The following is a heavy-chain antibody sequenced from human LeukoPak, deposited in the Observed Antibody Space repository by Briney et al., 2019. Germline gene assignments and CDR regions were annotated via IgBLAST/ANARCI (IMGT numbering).Heavy chain of an antibody. J-gene: IGHJ4*02. V-gene: IGHV4-39*01. CDR3: ARRFYYDILTGYSN. D-gene: IGHD3-9*01. CDR2: IYYSGST. CDR1: GGSISSSSYY. Sequence: SETLSLTCTVSGGSISSSSYYWGWIRQPPGKGLEWIGSIYYSGSTYYNPSLKSLVTISVDTSKNQFSLKLSSVTAADTAVYYCARRFYYDILTGYSNWGQGTLVTVSS.